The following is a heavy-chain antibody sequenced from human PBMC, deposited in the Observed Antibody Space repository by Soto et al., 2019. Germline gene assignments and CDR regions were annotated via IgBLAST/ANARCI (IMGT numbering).Heavy chain of an antibody. J-gene: IGHJ4*02. CDR2: ISYDGRNK. Sequence: QVQLVESGGGVVQPGGSLRLSCAASGFTFNSYAMHWVRQGPGKGLEWVAIISYDGRNKDYADSVKARFTISRDNSKNTLYLQLTSLRAEDTAVYYCARETPNQVAGHFDYWGQGTLVTVSS. V-gene: IGHV3-30*04. D-gene: IGHD6-19*01. CDR3: ARETPNQVAGHFDY. CDR1: GFTFNSYA.